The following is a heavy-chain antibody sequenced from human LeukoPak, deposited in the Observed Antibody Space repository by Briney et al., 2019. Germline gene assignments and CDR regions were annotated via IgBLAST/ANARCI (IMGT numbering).Heavy chain of an antibody. CDR1: GGSISSSSYY. V-gene: IGHV4-39*01. J-gene: IGHJ4*02. CDR3: ARQEGSYYYDSSCYFAY. Sequence: SETLSLTCTVSGGSISSSSYYWGWIRQPPGKGLEWIGSIYYSGSTYYNPSLKSRVTISVDTSKNQFSLKLSSVTAADTAVYYCARQEGSYYYDSSCYFAYWGQGTLVTVSS. D-gene: IGHD3-22*01. CDR2: IYYSGST.